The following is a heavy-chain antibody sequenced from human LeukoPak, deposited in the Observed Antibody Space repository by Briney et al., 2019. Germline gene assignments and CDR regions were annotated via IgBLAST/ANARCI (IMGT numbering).Heavy chain of an antibody. V-gene: IGHV1-46*01. CDR2: INPSGGST. D-gene: IGHD3-3*01. CDR3: ARGGKYTIFGVVSFAHNWFDP. Sequence: ASVKVSCKASGYTFTSYYMHWVRQAPGQGLEWMGIINPSGGSTSYAQKFQGRVTMTRDTSTSTVYMELGSLRSEDTAVYYCARGGKYTIFGVVSFAHNWFDPWGQGTLVTVSS. J-gene: IGHJ5*02. CDR1: GYTFTSYY.